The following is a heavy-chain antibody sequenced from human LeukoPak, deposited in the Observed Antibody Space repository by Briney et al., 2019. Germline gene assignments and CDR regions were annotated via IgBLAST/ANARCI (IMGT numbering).Heavy chain of an antibody. Sequence: SETLSLTCAVYGGSFSGYYWSWIRQPPGKGLEWIGEINHSGSTNHNPSLKSRVTISVDTSKNQFSLKLSSVTAADTAVYYCARYSGLGYCSSTSCYGFDYWGQGTLVTVSS. CDR2: INHSGST. CDR3: ARYSGLGYCSSTSCYGFDY. CDR1: GGSFSGYY. V-gene: IGHV4-34*01. D-gene: IGHD2-2*01. J-gene: IGHJ4*02.